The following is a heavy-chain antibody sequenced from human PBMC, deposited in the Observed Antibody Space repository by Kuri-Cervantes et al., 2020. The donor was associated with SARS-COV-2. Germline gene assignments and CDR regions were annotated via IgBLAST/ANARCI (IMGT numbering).Heavy chain of an antibody. Sequence: GESLKISCAASGFTFSSYAMHWVRQAPGKGLEWVTVISYDGSNKYYADSVKGRFTISRDNSKNTLYLQMNSLRAEDTAVYYCARDISGYYDNFDYWGQGTLVTVSS. V-gene: IGHV3-30-3*01. CDR1: GFTFSSYA. CDR3: ARDISGYYDNFDY. D-gene: IGHD3-22*01. CDR2: ISYDGSNK. J-gene: IGHJ4*02.